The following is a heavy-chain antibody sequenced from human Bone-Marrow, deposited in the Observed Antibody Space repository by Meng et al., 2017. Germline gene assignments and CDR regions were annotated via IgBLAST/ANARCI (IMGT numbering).Heavy chain of an antibody. CDR1: GGSISSYY. V-gene: IGHV4-4*07. D-gene: IGHD2-2*01. Sequence: GSLRLSCTVSGGSISSYYWSWIRQPAGKGLEWIGRIYTSGSTNYNPSLKSRVTMSVDTSKNQFSLKPSSVTAADTAVYYCARDRPLRIVVPAAINWFDPWGQGTLVTVSS. CDR2: IYTSGST. J-gene: IGHJ5*02. CDR3: ARDRPLRIVVPAAINWFDP.